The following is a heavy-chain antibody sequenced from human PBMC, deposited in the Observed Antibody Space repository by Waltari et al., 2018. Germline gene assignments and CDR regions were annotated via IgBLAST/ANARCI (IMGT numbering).Heavy chain of an antibody. CDR2: IWYDGSNK. CDR1: GFPFSSYG. Sequence: QVQLVESGGGVVQPGRSLRLSCAASGFPFSSYGMHWVRQAPGKGLEWVAVIWYDGSNKYYADSVKGRFTISRDNSKNTLYLQMNSLRAEDTAVYYCARRSYGGNSGVDYWGQGTLVTVSS. D-gene: IGHD2-21*02. CDR3: ARRSYGGNSGVDY. V-gene: IGHV3-33*01. J-gene: IGHJ4*02.